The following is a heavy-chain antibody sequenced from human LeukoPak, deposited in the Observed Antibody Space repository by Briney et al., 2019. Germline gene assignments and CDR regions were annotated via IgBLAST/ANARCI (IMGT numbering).Heavy chain of an antibody. D-gene: IGHD1-14*01. V-gene: IGHV4-59*11. CDR3: SRAGTGFNTPGAY. J-gene: IGHJ4*02. Sequence: QPSETLSLTCSVSGASISSHYWSWIRQPPGKGLEWIGYIHYSGSTNCNPSLKSRVTISLDTSKNQFSLKLTSVTAADTAVYYCSRAGTGFNTPGAYWGQGTLVTVSS. CDR2: IHYSGST. CDR1: GASISSHY.